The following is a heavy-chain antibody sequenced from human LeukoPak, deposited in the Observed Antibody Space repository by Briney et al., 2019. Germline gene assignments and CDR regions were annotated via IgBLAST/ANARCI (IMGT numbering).Heavy chain of an antibody. J-gene: IGHJ3*02. CDR1: GFALSNFA. D-gene: IGHD3-3*01. CDR3: TKRLSLRFDAFDI. V-gene: IGHV3-23*01. Sequence: GGSLRLSCAASGFALSNFAMTWVRQAPGKGLEWVSSISDIGPNTYYAASVKGRFTISRDTSKNTLYLQMNSLRAEDTAVYYCTKRLSLRFDAFDIWGPGTMVTVSS. CDR2: ISDIGPNT.